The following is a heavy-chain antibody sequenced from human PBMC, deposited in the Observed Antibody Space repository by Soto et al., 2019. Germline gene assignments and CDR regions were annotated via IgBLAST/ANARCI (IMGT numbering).Heavy chain of an antibody. D-gene: IGHD4-17*01. J-gene: IGHJ4*02. Sequence: SETLSLTCSVSGGSVSNETYYWRWIRQPPGKRLEWIGYVYYSGTTNYNPSLKSRVTISVDLSKNQFSLRLSSVTTADTALYYCARTTAVPNTLRSRYFFDYWGQGTLVTVSS. V-gene: IGHV4-61*01. CDR1: GGSVSNETYY. CDR2: VYYSGTT. CDR3: ARTTAVPNTLRSRYFFDY.